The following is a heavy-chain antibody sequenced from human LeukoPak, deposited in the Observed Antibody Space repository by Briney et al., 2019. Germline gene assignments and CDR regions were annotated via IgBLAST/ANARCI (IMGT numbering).Heavy chain of an antibody. CDR2: ISSSSSYI. J-gene: IGHJ4*02. CDR3: AREGGYSGSYRDCYFDY. V-gene: IGHV3-21*01. CDR1: GFTFSSYS. D-gene: IGHD1-26*01. Sequence: GGSLRLSCAASGFTFSSYSMNWVRQAPGKGLEWVSSISSSSSYIYYADSVKGRFTISRDNAKNSLYLQMNSLRAEDTAVYYCAREGGYSGSYRDCYFDYWGQGTLVTVSS.